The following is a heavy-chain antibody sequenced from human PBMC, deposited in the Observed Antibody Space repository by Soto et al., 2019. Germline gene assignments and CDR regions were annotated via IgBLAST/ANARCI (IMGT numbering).Heavy chain of an antibody. Sequence: ASLKGSCKASGYIFSSHCIYWVRQAPGQGLQWMGIINPGGGRTAYAQKFQGRVTLTRDMSTSTVYMELTSLTYDDTAVYYCARDVSGPGATYVMDVWGQGTTLTVSS. J-gene: IGHJ6*02. CDR3: ARDVSGPGATYVMDV. V-gene: IGHV1-46*01. CDR2: INPGGGRT. CDR1: GYIFSSHC. D-gene: IGHD2-2*01.